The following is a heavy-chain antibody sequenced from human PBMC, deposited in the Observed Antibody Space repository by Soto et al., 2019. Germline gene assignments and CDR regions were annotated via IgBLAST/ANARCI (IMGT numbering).Heavy chain of an antibody. CDR3: ASGGPEWLDGMEV. Sequence: QVQLQESGPGLVKPSETLSLTCTVSGGSISSYYWSWIRQPPGKGLEWIGYIYYSGSTNYNPSLKRRVTISVDTSKHQFSLKLSSVTAADTAVYYCASGGPEWLDGMEVGGQGTTVTVSS. J-gene: IGHJ6*02. CDR1: GGSISSYY. CDR2: IYYSGST. V-gene: IGHV4-59*12. D-gene: IGHD3-3*01.